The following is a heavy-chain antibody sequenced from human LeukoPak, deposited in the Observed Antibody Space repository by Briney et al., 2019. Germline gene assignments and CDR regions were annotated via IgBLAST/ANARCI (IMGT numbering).Heavy chain of an antibody. Sequence: SETRSLTCAVYGGSFSGYYWSWIRQPPGKVLEWIGEINHSGSTNYNPSLKSRVTISVDTSKNQFSLKLSSVTAADTAVYYCARWYFDWFDAFDIWGQGTMVTVSS. D-gene: IGHD3-9*01. J-gene: IGHJ3*02. CDR1: GGSFSGYY. CDR3: ARWYFDWFDAFDI. V-gene: IGHV4-34*01. CDR2: INHSGST.